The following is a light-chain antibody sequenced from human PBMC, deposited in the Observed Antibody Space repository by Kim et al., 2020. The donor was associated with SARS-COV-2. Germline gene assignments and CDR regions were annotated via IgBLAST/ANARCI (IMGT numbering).Light chain of an antibody. CDR1: QNLNIN. J-gene: IGKJ1*01. CDR3: QKYYSWPRT. V-gene: IGKV3-15*01. Sequence: EIVMTQSPATLSVSPGEIATLSCSASQNLNINIVWYRKKPGQAPTLVMYGAFTRATGIPARVSGSASGTEFTLTINRLQSEDFAVYYCQKYYSWPRTFGQGTKVDIK. CDR2: GAF.